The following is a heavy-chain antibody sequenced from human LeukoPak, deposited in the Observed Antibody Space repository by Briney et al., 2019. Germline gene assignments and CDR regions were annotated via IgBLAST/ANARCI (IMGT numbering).Heavy chain of an antibody. CDR1: GYFISSGYY. J-gene: IGHJ4*02. Sequence: SETLSLTCTVSGYFISSGYYWGWIRQPPGKGLEWIGSIYHSGSTYYNPSLKSRVTMYIDTSKNQFSLKLSSVTAADTAMYYCAKSNGYGLIDYWGQGTLVTVSS. CDR2: IYHSGST. V-gene: IGHV4-38-2*02. CDR3: AKSNGYGLIDY. D-gene: IGHD5-12*01.